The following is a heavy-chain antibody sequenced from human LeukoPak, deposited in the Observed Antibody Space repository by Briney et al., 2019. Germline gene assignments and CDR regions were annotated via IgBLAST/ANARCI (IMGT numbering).Heavy chain of an antibody. Sequence: GGSLRLSCAASGFNFNTYTMNWVRQAPGKGLEWVSSISSDSSYIYYADAVHGRFTVSRDNAKYSLHLQMNSLRAEDTAVYYCAREYPLVGATNYWGQGTLVTVSS. CDR3: AREYPLVGATNY. D-gene: IGHD1-26*01. CDR2: ISSDSSYI. V-gene: IGHV3-21*01. J-gene: IGHJ4*02. CDR1: GFNFNTYT.